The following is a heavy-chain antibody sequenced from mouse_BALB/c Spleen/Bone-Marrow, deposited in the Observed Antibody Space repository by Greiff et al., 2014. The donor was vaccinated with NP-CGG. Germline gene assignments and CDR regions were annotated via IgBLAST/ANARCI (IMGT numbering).Heavy chain of an antibody. J-gene: IGHJ4*01. CDR1: GYTFTSYW. CDR2: IYPSDSYT. V-gene: IGHV1-69*02. D-gene: IGHD1-1*01. Sequence: QVHVKQSGAELVRPGASVKLSCRASGYTFTSYWINWVKQRPGQGLEWIGNIYPSDSYTNYNQRFKDKATLTVGKSSSTAYMQLSSPTSEDSAVYYCTRYGNSHYYAMDYWGQGTSVTVSS. CDR3: TRYGNSHYYAMDY.